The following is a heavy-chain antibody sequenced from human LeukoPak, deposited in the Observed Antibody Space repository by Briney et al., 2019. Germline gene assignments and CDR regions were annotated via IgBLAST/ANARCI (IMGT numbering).Heavy chain of an antibody. CDR3: ARDFGIGSGPAGFDY. CDR2: INPSGGST. CDR1: GYTFTSYY. J-gene: IGHJ4*02. D-gene: IGHD2-15*01. V-gene: IGHV1-46*01. Sequence: ASVKVSCKASGYTFTSYYMHWVRQAPGQGLEWMGIINPSGGSTSYAQKFQGRVTMTRDMSTSTVYMELSSLRSEDTAVYYCARDFGIGSGPAGFDYWGQGTLVTVSS.